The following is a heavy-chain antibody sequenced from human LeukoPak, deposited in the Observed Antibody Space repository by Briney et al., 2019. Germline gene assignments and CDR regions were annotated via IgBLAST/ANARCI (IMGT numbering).Heavy chain of an antibody. CDR2: IYPGDSDT. CDR3: ARLMIDYGDQGYFDY. CDR1: GYSFTSYW. V-gene: IGHV5-51*01. Sequence: GESLKISCKDSGYSFTSYWIGWVRQLPGKGLEWMEIIYPGDSDTRYSPSFQGQVTISADKSISTAYLQWSSLKASDTAMYYCARLMIDYGDQGYFDYWGQGTLVTVSS. J-gene: IGHJ4*02. D-gene: IGHD4-17*01.